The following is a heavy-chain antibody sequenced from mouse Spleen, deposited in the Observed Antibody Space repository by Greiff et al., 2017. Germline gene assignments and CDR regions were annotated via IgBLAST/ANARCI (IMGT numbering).Heavy chain of an antibody. V-gene: IGHV1-4*01. CDR1: GYTFTSYT. Sequence: QVQLQQSGAELARPGASVKMSCKASGYTFTSYTMHWVKQRPGQGLEWIGYINPSSGYTKYNQKFKDKATLTADKSSSTAYMQLSSLTSEDSAVYYCARDWDGWYFDVWGARTTVTVSS. CDR3: ARDWDGWYFDV. D-gene: IGHD4-1*01. CDR2: INPSSGYT. J-gene: IGHJ1*01.